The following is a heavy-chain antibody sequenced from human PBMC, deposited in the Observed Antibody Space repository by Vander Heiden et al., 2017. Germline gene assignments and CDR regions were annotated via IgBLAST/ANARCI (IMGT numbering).Heavy chain of an antibody. Sequence: EVQLVESGGGSVQPGRSLRLSCAASGFTFADYAMHWVRQAPGKGLEWVSSISWNGGSIGYADSVKGRFTISRDNARNSLYVQMNSLRVEDTAFYYCAKAGGHASGTYYASWGQGTLVSVSS. J-gene: IGHJ5*02. V-gene: IGHV3-9*01. CDR3: AKAGGHASGTYYAS. CDR2: ISWNGGSI. CDR1: GFTFADYA. D-gene: IGHD3-10*01.